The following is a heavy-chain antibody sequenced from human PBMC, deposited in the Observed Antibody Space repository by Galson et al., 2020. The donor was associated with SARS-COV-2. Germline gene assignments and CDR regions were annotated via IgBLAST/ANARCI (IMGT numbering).Heavy chain of an antibody. V-gene: IGHV3-20*04. D-gene: IGHD4-4*01. CDR3: ASNPDYSNYQPLDY. J-gene: IGHJ4*02. CDR2: INWNGGST. Sequence: GESLKISCAASGFTFDDYGMSWVRQAPGKGLEWVSGINWNGGSTGYADSVKGRFTISRDNAKNSLYLQMNSLRAEDTALYYCASNPDYSNYQPLDYWGQGTLVTVSS. CDR1: GFTFDDYG.